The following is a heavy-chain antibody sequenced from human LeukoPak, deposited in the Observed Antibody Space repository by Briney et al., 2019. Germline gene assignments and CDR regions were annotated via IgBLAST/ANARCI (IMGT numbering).Heavy chain of an antibody. Sequence: GGSLRLSCAASGFTFSSYGMHWVRQAPGKGLEWVAVIWYDGSNKYYADSVKGRFTISRDNSKNTLYLQMNSLRAEDTAVYYCAKDPGYGDPEAFDIWGQGTMVTVSS. D-gene: IGHD4-17*01. CDR3: AKDPGYGDPEAFDI. CDR1: GFTFSSYG. CDR2: IWYDGSNK. J-gene: IGHJ3*02. V-gene: IGHV3-30*02.